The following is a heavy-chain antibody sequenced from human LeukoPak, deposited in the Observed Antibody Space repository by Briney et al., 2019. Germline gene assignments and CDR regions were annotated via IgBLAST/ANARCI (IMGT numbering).Heavy chain of an antibody. Sequence: GGSLRLSCAASGFTFSDYYMSWIRQAPGKGLEWVAFIRYDGSNKYYADSVKGRFTISRDNSKNTLYLQMNSLRAEDTAVYYCAKTNVTSYGPFDYWGQGTLVTVSS. V-gene: IGHV3-30*02. CDR2: IRYDGSNK. CDR3: AKTNVTSYGPFDY. J-gene: IGHJ4*02. D-gene: IGHD5-18*01. CDR1: GFTFSDYY.